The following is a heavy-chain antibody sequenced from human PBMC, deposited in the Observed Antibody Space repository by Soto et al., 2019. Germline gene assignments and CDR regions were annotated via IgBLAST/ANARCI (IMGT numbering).Heavy chain of an antibody. V-gene: IGHV1-3*01. CDR2: INAGNGNT. Sequence: ASVKVSCKASGYTFTSYAMHWVRQAPGQRLEWMGWINAGNGNTKYSQKFQGRVTITRDTSASTAYMELSSLRSEDTAVYYCARGPPLSRPLGDAFDIWGQGTMVTVSS. CDR1: GYTFTSYA. CDR3: ARGPPLSRPLGDAFDI. J-gene: IGHJ3*02. D-gene: IGHD2-2*01.